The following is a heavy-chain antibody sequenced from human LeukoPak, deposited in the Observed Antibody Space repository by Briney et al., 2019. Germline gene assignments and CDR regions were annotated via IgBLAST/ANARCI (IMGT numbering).Heavy chain of an antibody. D-gene: IGHD6-19*01. CDR3: VRMVTGWPNWIDP. J-gene: IGHJ5*02. CDR1: GFTVNNYY. Sequence: GGSLRLSCAASGFTVNNYYMSWVRQAPGKGPEWVSVIYAGGTAYSADSVKGRFTMSRDNSKNTLYLEMSSLRAEDTAVYYCVRMVTGWPNWIDPWGQGTLVIVPS. V-gene: IGHV3-66*01. CDR2: IYAGGTA.